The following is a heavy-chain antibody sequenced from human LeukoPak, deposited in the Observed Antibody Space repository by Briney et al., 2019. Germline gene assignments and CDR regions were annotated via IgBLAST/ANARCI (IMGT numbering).Heavy chain of an antibody. CDR3: ATVGTGYYFDY. D-gene: IGHD3/OR15-3a*01. CDR1: GGSISSGSYY. CDR2: IYTSGST. J-gene: IGHJ4*02. V-gene: IGHV4-61*02. Sequence: SETLSLTCTVSGGSISSGSYYWSWIRQPAGKGLEWIGRIYTSGSTNYNPSLKSRISISLDTSKNQFSLKLSSVTAADTAVYYCATVGTGYYFDYWGQGTLVAVSS.